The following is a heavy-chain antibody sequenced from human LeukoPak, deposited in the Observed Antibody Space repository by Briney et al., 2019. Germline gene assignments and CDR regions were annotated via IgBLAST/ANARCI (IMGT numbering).Heavy chain of an antibody. CDR2: IYTSGST. V-gene: IGHV4-4*07. J-gene: IGHJ6*03. CDR3: ARDRLQYDFWSGYYYYYMDV. Sequence: SETLSLTCTVSGGSISSYYWSWIRQPAGKGLEWIGRIYTSGSTNYNPSLKSRVTISVDTSKNQFSLKLSSVTAADTAVYYCARDRLQYDFWSGYYYYYMDVWGKGTTVTVSS. CDR1: GGSISSYY. D-gene: IGHD3-3*01.